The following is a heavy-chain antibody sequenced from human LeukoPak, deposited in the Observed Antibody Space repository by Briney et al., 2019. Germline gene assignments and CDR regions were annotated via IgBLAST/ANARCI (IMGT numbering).Heavy chain of an antibody. D-gene: IGHD5-24*01. V-gene: IGHV4-39*07. CDR2: IYYRGST. CDR3: AREGQKMDTIRSYFDY. Sequence: SETLSLTCTVSGGSISSSSYYWGWIRQPPGKGLEWIGSIYYRGSTYYNPTLRSRVTMSVYTSKNQYSLQLSSETAADTAVYYCAREGQKMDTIRSYFDYWGQGALVTVSS. CDR1: GGSISSSSYY. J-gene: IGHJ4*02.